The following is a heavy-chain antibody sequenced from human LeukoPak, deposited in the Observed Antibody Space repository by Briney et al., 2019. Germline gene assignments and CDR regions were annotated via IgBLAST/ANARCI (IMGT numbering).Heavy chain of an antibody. D-gene: IGHD3-3*01. V-gene: IGHV4-39*01. Sequence: PSETLSLTCTVSGGSISSSSYYWGWIRQPPGKGLEWIGSIHYSGSTYYNPSLKGRVTISVDTSKNQFSLKLSSVTAADTAVYYCAKTRAAPLRFLERLESPFFDYWGQGTLVTVSS. CDR3: AKTRAAPLRFLERLESPFFDY. CDR1: GGSISSSSYY. J-gene: IGHJ4*02. CDR2: IHYSGST.